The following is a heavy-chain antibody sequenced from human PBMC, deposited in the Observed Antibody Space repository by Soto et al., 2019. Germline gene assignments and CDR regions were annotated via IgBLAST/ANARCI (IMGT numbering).Heavy chain of an antibody. V-gene: IGHV4-61*01. CDR1: GGTIISGSYY. CDR3: ARSYDFWRGYQGDQNYYGMDV. J-gene: IGHJ6*02. Sequence: PSETLSLTCTVSGGTIISGSYYWNWIRQTPGKRLEWIGYIYYTGSTDYNPSLKSRVTISLDKPKFQFSLKLNSVTAADTAIYYCARSYDFWRGYQGDQNYYGMDVWGQGTTVTVSS. CDR2: IYYTGST. D-gene: IGHD3-3*01.